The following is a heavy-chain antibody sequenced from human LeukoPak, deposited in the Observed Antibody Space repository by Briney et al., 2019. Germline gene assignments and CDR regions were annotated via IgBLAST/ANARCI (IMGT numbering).Heavy chain of an antibody. CDR3: ARGVTAGVDF. V-gene: IGHV1-8*01. CDR1: GYTFTTLD. Sequence: ASVKVSCKASGYTFTTLDINWVRQTTGQGLEWMGWMSPESGNTGYAQKFRGRVTMTRDTSISTAYMELTSLTSDDTAAYYCARGVTAGVDFWGQGTLVTVSS. J-gene: IGHJ4*02. D-gene: IGHD6-13*01. CDR2: MSPESGNT.